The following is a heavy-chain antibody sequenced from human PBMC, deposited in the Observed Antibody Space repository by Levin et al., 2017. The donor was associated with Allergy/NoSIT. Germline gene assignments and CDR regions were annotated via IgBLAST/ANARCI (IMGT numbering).Heavy chain of an antibody. CDR2: IYYSGST. J-gene: IGHJ6*02. CDR3: ARDRSVIATSGTHYYYGMDV. V-gene: IGHV4-59*01. D-gene: IGHD6-13*01. CDR1: GGSISSYY. Sequence: SQTLSLTCTVSGGSISSYYWSWIRQPPGKGLEWIGYIYYSGSTNYNPSLKSRVTISVDTSKYQFSLKLRSVTAADTAVYFCARDRSVIATSGTHYYYGMDVWGQGTTVTVSS.